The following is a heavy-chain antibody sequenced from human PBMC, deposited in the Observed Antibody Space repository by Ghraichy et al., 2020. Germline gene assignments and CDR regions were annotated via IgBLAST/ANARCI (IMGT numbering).Heavy chain of an antibody. J-gene: IGHJ4*02. V-gene: IGHV4-4*07. CDR2: IYTSGST. CDR1: GGSISSYY. Sequence: SQTLSLTCTVSGGSISSYYWSWIRQPAGKGLEWIGRIYTSGSTNYNPSLKSRVTMSVDTSKNQFSLKLSSVTAADTAVYYCARGPSLYYDILTGYYQKYYFDYWGQGTLVTVSS. D-gene: IGHD3-9*01. CDR3: ARGPSLYYDILTGYYQKYYFDY.